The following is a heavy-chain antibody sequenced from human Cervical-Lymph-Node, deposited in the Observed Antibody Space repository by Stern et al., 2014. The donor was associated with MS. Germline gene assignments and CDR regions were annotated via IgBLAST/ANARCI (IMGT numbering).Heavy chain of an antibody. CDR2: LNTNTGNS. CDR1: GYTFTNYP. J-gene: IGHJ4*02. D-gene: IGHD5-18*01. CDR3: ARDFVDTAMVTRSDYFDC. V-gene: IGHV7-4-1*02. Sequence: VQLVESGSELKKPGASVKVSCKASGYTFTNYPINWVRQAPGQGLEWMGWLNTNTGNSTYAQGFTGRFVCSLDTSVSTAYLQISSLKAEDTAVYYCARDFVDTAMVTRSDYFDCWGQGTLVTVSS.